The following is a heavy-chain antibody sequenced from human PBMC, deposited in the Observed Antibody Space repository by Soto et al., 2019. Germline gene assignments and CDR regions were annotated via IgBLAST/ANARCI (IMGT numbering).Heavy chain of an antibody. J-gene: IGHJ6*03. D-gene: IGHD6-13*01. Sequence: GGSMRLSCAASGFTFSSYAMSWVRQAPGKGLEWVSAISGSGGSTYYADSVKGRFTISRDNSKNSLYLQMNSLRAEDTAVYYVAKLAAAGTDYYMDVWGKGTTVTVSS. CDR1: GFTFSSYA. V-gene: IGHV3-23*01. CDR3: AKLAAAGTDYYMDV. CDR2: ISGSGGST.